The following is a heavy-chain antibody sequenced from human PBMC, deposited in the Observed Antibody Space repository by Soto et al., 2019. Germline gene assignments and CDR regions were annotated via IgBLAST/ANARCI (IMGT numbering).Heavy chain of an antibody. Sequence: QLLESGPGLVKPSETLSLTCTVSGGSISSSSYYWGWIRQPPGKGLEWIGSIYYSGSTYYNPSLKSRVTISVDTSKNQFSLKLSSVTAADTAVYYCARRGVKYCSGGSCYGGFDYWGQGTLVTVSS. J-gene: IGHJ4*02. CDR1: GGSISSSSYY. CDR3: ARRGVKYCSGGSCYGGFDY. D-gene: IGHD2-15*01. CDR2: IYYSGST. V-gene: IGHV4-39*01.